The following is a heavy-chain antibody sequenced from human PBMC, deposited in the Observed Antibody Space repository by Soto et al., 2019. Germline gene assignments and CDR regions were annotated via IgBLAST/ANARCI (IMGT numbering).Heavy chain of an antibody. Sequence: QVQLVQSGAEVREAGASVKVSCKASGFTFTGYYIHWVRQAPGQGLEWMGWIRSNGGDPKYSQKFQDRVTMTRDTSMNTVYMELNRLRSDDMAVYYCARDERSYGEPPFDYWGQGTLVTVSS. V-gene: IGHV1-2*02. CDR1: GFTFTGYY. CDR3: ARDERSYGEPPFDY. J-gene: IGHJ4*02. CDR2: IRSNGGDP. D-gene: IGHD3-16*01.